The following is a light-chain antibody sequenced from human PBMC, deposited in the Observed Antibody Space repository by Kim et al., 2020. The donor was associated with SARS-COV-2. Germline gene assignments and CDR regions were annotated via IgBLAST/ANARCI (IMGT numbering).Light chain of an antibody. Sequence: FTFPLRSCIHVDISNIFWYQQKPGSLPRYLLRYKSDSNKEQGSGVPSRFSGSKDASTNAGLLLISGLQSEDEADYYCAIWYSNTWVFGGGTQLTVL. J-gene: IGLJ3*02. CDR1: SCIHVDISN. CDR3: AIWYSNTWV. V-gene: IGLV5-39*01. CDR2: YKSDSNK.